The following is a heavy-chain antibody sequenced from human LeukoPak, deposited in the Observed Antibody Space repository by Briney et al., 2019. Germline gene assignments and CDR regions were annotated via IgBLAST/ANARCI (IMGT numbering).Heavy chain of an antibody. D-gene: IGHD6-19*01. J-gene: IGHJ6*02. CDR1: GGSISSSNW. Sequence: LSLTCAVSGGSISSSNWWSWVRQPPGKGLEWVAVIWYDGSNKYYADSVKGRFTISRDNSKNTLYLQMNSLRAEDTAVYYCARDHAISSGWSRDYYYYYYGMDVWGQGTTVTVSS. CDR2: IWYDGSNK. CDR3: ARDHAISSGWSRDYYYYYYGMDV. V-gene: IGHV3-33*08.